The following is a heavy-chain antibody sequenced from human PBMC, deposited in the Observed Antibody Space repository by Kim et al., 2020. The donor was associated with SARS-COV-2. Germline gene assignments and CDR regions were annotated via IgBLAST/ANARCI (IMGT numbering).Heavy chain of an antibody. CDR2: IYYSGST. J-gene: IGHJ6*02. V-gene: IGHV4-31*03. D-gene: IGHD3-3*01. CDR1: GGSISSGGYY. CDR3: ARAHRTIFGVVEYMDV. Sequence: SETLSLTCTVSGGSISSGGYYWSWIRQHPGKGLEWIGYIYYSGSTYYNPSLKSRVTISVDTSKNQFSLELSSVTAADTAVYYCARAHRTIFGVVEYMDVWGQGTTVTVSS.